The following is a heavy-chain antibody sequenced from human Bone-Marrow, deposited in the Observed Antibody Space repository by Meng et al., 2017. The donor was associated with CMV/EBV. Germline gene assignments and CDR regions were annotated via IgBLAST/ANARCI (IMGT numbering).Heavy chain of an antibody. CDR2: IYYSGST. J-gene: IGHJ4*02. CDR3: ARVSWRVFDY. Sequence: SETLSLTCTVSGGSISSSSYYWGWIRQPPGKGLEWIGSIYYSGSTYYNPSLKSRVTISVDTSKNQFSLQLNSVTPEDTAVYYCARVSWRVFDYWGQGTLVTVSS. D-gene: IGHD1-1*01. CDR1: GGSISSSSYY. V-gene: IGHV4-39*01.